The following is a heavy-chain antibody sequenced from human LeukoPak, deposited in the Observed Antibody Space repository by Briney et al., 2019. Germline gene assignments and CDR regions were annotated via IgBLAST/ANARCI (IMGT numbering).Heavy chain of an antibody. J-gene: IGHJ4*02. V-gene: IGHV3-23*01. Sequence: GGSRTLSWPPSGFTFASYPMGWVRQPPGGGLEWLSSISVGAGSTYYPNSVKGRLTISRDNSKNTLYLQMNSLRAEDTAVYYCAKVISADYWGQGTLVTVSS. CDR1: GFTFASYP. D-gene: IGHD3-16*02. CDR3: AKVISADY. CDR2: ISVGAGST.